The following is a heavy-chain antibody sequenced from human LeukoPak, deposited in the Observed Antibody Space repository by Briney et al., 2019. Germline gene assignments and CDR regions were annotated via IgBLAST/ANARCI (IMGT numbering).Heavy chain of an antibody. V-gene: IGHV3-23*01. CDR3: AKATGTLGN. CDR2: ISGSGDNT. D-gene: IGHD1-1*01. J-gene: IGHJ4*02. CDR1: GFTFSSHG. Sequence: GGSLRLSCAASGFTFSSHGMSWVRQAPGKGLEWVSTISGSGDNTYYADSVKGRFTISRDNSKNTLYLQMNSLTAEDTAIYYFAKATGTLGNWGQGTLVTVSS.